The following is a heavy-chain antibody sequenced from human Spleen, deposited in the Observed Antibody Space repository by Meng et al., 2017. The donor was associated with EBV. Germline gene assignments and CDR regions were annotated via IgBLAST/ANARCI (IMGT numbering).Heavy chain of an antibody. CDR2: IFPILNTL. Sequence: QVQFLQAVTEVKSPGSSLKVSCKASGGTFGSNAIHWVRQVPGQGCEWMGQIFPILNTLIYARDFQDRLTFSADESTSTVYLELDNLRSDDTAMYYCANFYYDSGGSSIWGQGSLVTVSS. J-gene: IGHJ4*02. CDR1: GGTFGSNA. CDR3: ANFYYDSGGSSI. V-gene: IGHV1-69*01. D-gene: IGHD3-22*01.